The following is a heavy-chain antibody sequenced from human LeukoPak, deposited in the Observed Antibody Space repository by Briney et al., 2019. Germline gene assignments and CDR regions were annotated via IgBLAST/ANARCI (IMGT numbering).Heavy chain of an antibody. V-gene: IGHV3-21*01. CDR3: ARDREEGSGYYGY. J-gene: IGHJ4*02. D-gene: IGHD3-22*01. CDR2: ISSSSSYI. Sequence: GGSLRLSCAASGFTFSSYSMNWVHQAPGKGLEWVSSISSSSSYIYYADSVKGRFTISRDNAKNSLYLQMNSLRAEDTAVYYCARDREEGSGYYGYWGQGTLVTVSS. CDR1: GFTFSSYS.